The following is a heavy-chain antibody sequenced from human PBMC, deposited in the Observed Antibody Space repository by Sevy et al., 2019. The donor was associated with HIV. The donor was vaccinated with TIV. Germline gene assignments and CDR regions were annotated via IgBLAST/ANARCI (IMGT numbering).Heavy chain of an antibody. CDR2: ISSSGSSI. CDR3: TRNGGAFDNGFDP. J-gene: IGHJ5*02. Sequence: GGSLRLSCTASGFTFSSYDMHWVRQAPGMGLEWVSKISSSGSSIYYADSVKGRFTISRDNAKNSLNLQMNSLRAEDTAVYYCTRNGGAFDNGFDPWGQGTLVTVSS. CDR1: GFTFSSYD. D-gene: IGHD2-8*01. V-gene: IGHV3-48*03.